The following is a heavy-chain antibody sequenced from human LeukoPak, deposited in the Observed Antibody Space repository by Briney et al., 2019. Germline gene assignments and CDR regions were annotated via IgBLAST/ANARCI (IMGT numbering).Heavy chain of an antibody. CDR1: GFTFSSYS. V-gene: IGHV3-21*04. CDR3: AKDRVVAAPMGWFDP. D-gene: IGHD2-15*01. J-gene: IGHJ5*02. Sequence: GGSLRLSCAASGFTFSSYSMNWVRQAPGKGLEWVSSISSSSSYIYYADSVKGRFTISRDNAKNSLYLQMNSLRAEDTAVYYCAKDRVVAAPMGWFDPWGQGTLVTVSS. CDR2: ISSSSSYI.